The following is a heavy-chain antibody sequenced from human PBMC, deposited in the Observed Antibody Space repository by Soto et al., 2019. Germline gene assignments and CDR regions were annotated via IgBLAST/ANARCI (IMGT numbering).Heavy chain of an antibody. V-gene: IGHV3-21*01. CDR3: ARVVSTDYYADY. J-gene: IGHJ4*02. CDR1: GFTFSSYS. D-gene: IGHD3-22*01. CDR2: ISSSSSYI. Sequence: EVQLVESGGGLVKPGGSLRLSCAASGFTFSSYSMNWVRQAPGKGLEWVSSISSSSSYIYYADSVKGRFTLSRDNAKNTLYLQMNSLRAEDTAVYYCARVVSTDYYADYWGQGTLVTVSS.